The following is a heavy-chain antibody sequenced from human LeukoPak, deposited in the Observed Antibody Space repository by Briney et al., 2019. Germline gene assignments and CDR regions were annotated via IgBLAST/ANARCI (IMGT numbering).Heavy chain of an antibody. J-gene: IGHJ4*02. CDR1: GFTFSSYE. D-gene: IGHD6-19*01. CDR3: ERDRGRSGWFFLDY. CDR2: ISSSGSTI. Sequence: GGSLRLSCAASGFTFSSYEMNWVRQAPGKGLEWVSYISSSGSTIYYADSVKGRFTISRDNAKNSLYLQMNSLRAEDTAVYYCERDRGRSGWFFLDYWGQGTLVTVSS. V-gene: IGHV3-48*03.